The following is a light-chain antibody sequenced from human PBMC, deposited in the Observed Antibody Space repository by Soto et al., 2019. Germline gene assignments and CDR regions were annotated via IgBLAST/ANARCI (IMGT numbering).Light chain of an antibody. Sequence: EIVFTQSPGTLSLSPGERATLSCSASQSVSSSYLVWHQQKPGQAPRLLIYAASRRATGIPDRFSGSGSGTDFTLTISRLEPEDFAVYYCQQYGSSPWTFGQGTKVDIK. J-gene: IGKJ1*01. V-gene: IGKV3-20*01. CDR3: QQYGSSPWT. CDR1: QSVSSSY. CDR2: AAS.